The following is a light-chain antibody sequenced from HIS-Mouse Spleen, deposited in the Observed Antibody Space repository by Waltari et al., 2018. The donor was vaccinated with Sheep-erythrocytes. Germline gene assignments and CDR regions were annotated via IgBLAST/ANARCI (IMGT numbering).Light chain of an antibody. CDR2: QDS. Sequence: SYELTQPPSVSVSPGQTASITCSGDKLGDKYACWYQQKPGHSPVLVIYQDSKRPSGIPWGFAGSNAGKTATLTISGTQAMDEADYYCQAWDSSTVVFGGGTKLTVL. J-gene: IGLJ2*01. CDR3: QAWDSSTVV. CDR1: KLGDKY. V-gene: IGLV3-1*01.